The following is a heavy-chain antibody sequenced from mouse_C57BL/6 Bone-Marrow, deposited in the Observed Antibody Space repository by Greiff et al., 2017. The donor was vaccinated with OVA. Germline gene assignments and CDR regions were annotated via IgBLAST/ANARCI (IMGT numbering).Heavy chain of an antibody. J-gene: IGHJ4*01. CDR1: GFTFSDYY. V-gene: IGHV5-16*01. CDR3: AREGDLYYAMDY. Sequence: EVNVVESEGGLVQPGSSMKLSCTASGFTFSDYYMACVRQVPEKGLEWVANINYDGSSTYYLDSLKSRFIISRDNAKNILYLQMSSLKSEDTATYYCAREGDLYYAMDYWGQGTSVTVSS. CDR2: INYDGSST.